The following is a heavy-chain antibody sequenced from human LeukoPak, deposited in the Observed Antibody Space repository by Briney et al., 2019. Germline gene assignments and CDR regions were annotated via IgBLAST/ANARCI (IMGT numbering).Heavy chain of an antibody. Sequence: ASVKVSCEASGGTFSSYAISWVRQAPGQGLEWMGGIIPIFGTANYAQKFQGRVTITADESTSTAYMELSSLRSEDTAVYYCASRAIAAAGTYYYCMDVWGKGTTVTISS. D-gene: IGHD6-13*01. CDR1: GGTFSSYA. CDR3: ASRAIAAAGTYYYCMDV. V-gene: IGHV1-69*13. J-gene: IGHJ6*03. CDR2: IIPIFGTA.